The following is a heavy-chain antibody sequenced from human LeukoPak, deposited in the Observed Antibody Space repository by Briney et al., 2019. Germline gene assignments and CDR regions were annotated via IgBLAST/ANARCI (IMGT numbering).Heavy chain of an antibody. CDR2: IKQDGSEG. J-gene: IGHJ4*02. V-gene: IGHV3-7*04. Sequence: GGSLRLSCAASGFTFSSYLMSWVRQAPGKGLEWVANIKQDGSEGYYVDSVKGRFTVSRDNAKNSLFLQMNSLRAEDTAVYHCARYNYNSLFDYWGQGTLVTVSS. CDR1: GFTFSSYL. CDR3: ARYNYNSLFDY. D-gene: IGHD3-22*01.